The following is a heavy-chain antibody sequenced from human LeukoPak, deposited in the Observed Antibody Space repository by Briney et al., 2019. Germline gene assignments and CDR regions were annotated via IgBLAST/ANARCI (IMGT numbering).Heavy chain of an antibody. CDR2: ISAYNGNT. CDR1: GYTFTSYG. J-gene: IGHJ4*02. Sequence: VSVKVSCKASGYTFTSYGISWVRQAPGQGLEWMGWISAYNGNTNYAQKLQGRVTMTTDTSTNTAYMELRSLRSDDTAVYYCASGPMTMYYFDYWGQGTLVTVSS. D-gene: IGHD3-3*01. V-gene: IGHV1-18*01. CDR3: ASGPMTMYYFDY.